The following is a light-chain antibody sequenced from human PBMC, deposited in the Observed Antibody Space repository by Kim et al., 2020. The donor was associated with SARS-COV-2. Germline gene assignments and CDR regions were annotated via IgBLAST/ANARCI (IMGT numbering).Light chain of an antibody. CDR2: RKN. CDR1: TLRGYY. Sequence: SSELTQDSAVSVALGQTVRITCQGDTLRGYYASWYQQKPGQAPLLVIYRKNDRPSGIPDRFSGSGSGNTASLTITGVQAEDEAEYYCHSRDRSGNHVLFGGGTKVTVL. CDR3: HSRDRSGNHVL. J-gene: IGLJ2*01. V-gene: IGLV3-19*01.